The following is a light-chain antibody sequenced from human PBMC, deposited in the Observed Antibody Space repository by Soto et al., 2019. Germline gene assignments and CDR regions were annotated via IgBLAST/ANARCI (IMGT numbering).Light chain of an antibody. CDR3: QQYNNWPPTWT. J-gene: IGKJ1*01. V-gene: IGKV3-20*01. CDR1: QSVSSSY. Sequence: EIVLTQSPGTLSLSPGERATLSCRASQSVSSSYLAWYQQKPGQAPRLLIYGASSRATGIPDRFSGSGSGTEFTLTISSLQSEDFAVYYCQQYNNWPPTWTFGQGPRWIS. CDR2: GAS.